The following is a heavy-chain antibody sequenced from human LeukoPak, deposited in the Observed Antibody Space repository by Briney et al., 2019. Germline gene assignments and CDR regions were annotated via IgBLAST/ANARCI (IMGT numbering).Heavy chain of an antibody. D-gene: IGHD5-12*01. J-gene: IGHJ6*02. Sequence: GGSLRLSCAASGFTFTDYYMSWIHQAPGKGLEWVSYITNSGTTIYYADSVKGRFTISRDNAKNSLYLQMNSLRAEDTDVYYCARYGGYDLYYYYGMDVWGQGTTVTVSS. CDR1: GFTFTDYY. V-gene: IGHV3-11*01. CDR2: ITNSGTTI. CDR3: ARYGGYDLYYYYGMDV.